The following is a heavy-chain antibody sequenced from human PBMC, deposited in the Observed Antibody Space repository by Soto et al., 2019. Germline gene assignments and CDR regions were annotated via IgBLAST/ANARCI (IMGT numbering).Heavy chain of an antibody. J-gene: IGHJ4*02. CDR1: GFTFSDYG. D-gene: IGHD3-3*01. V-gene: IGHV3-33*06. Sequence: QVQLVESGGGVVQVGRSLRLSCAASGFTFSDYGMHWVRQPPGKGLEWVAAIWFDGSTTYYRESVKGRFSISRDNSKNTLNLQMNSLRVDDTAVYYCAKDVDFSTGNPSRTFDSWGQGTLVPVSS. CDR3: AKDVDFSTGNPSRTFDS. CDR2: IWFDGSTT.